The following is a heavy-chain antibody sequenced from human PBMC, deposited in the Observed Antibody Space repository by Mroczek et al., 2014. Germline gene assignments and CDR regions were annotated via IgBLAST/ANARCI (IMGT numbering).Heavy chain of an antibody. CDR2: ISWNSGSI. D-gene: IGHD3-22*01. CDR3: AKEGPYYYDSSGYYIREEGRPFDY. CDR1: GFTFDDYA. Sequence: VQLVESGGGLVQPGRPLRLSCAASGFTFDDYAMHWVRQAPGKGLEWVSGISWNSGSIGYADSVKGRFTISRDNAKNSLYLQMNSLRAEDTALYYCAKEGPYYYDSSGYYIREEGRPFDYWGQGTPGHRL. V-gene: IGHV3-9*01. J-gene: IGHJ4*02.